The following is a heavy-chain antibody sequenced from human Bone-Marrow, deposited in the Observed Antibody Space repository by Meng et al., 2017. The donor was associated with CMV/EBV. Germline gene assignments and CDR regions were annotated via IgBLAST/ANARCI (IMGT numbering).Heavy chain of an antibody. CDR3: AKEYSSSWYYADGMDV. CDR1: GFTFSSYG. V-gene: IGHV3-33*06. J-gene: IGHJ6*02. CDR2: IWYDGSNK. Sequence: GGSLRLSCAASGFTFSSYGMHWVRQAPGKGLEWVAVIWYDGSNKYYADSVKGRFTIPRDNSKNTLYLQMNSLRAEDTAVYYCAKEYSSSWYYADGMDVWGQGTTVTVSS. D-gene: IGHD6-13*01.